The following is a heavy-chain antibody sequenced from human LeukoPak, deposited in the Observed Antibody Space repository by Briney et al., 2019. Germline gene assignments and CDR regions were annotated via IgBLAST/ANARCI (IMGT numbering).Heavy chain of an antibody. V-gene: IGHV3-15*01. Sequence: PGRSLRLSCAASGFTVINAWISWVRQAPGKGLEWVGRIKSKSDAGTTDFPASVKGRFTISRDDSNCTLYLQMNSLKTEDTGVYYCATYSHSWFWGQGTLVTVSS. CDR3: ATYSHSWF. D-gene: IGHD2-8*01. CDR2: IKSKSDAGTT. J-gene: IGHJ4*02. CDR1: GFTVINAW.